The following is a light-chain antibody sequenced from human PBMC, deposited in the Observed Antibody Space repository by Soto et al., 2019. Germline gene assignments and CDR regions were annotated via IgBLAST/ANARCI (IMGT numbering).Light chain of an antibody. CDR3: QQYGSSPVT. J-gene: IGKJ2*01. Sequence: EIALTQSPGTLSLSPGERATLSCRASQSVSSSYLAWYQQKPGQAPRLLIYGASSRATGIPDRFSGSGSGTDFTLNISRLEPEDLAVYYCQQYGSSPVTFGQGTKLEIK. CDR2: GAS. V-gene: IGKV3-20*01. CDR1: QSVSSSY.